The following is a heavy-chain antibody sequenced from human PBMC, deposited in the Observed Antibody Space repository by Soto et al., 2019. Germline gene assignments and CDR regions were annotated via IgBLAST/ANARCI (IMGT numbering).Heavy chain of an antibody. CDR2: ISAYNGNT. Sequence: PAVKVSCKASGYTFPSYGISWVRQAPGQGLEWMGWISAYNGNTNYAQTLQGRVTMTTDTSTSTAYMELRSLRSDDTAVYYCASDRSGMDVWGQGTTVTVSS. V-gene: IGHV1-18*04. CDR1: GYTFPSYG. CDR3: ASDRSGMDV. J-gene: IGHJ6*02.